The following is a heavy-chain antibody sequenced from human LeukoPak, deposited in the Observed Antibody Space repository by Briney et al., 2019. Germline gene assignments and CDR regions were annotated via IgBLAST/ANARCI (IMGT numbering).Heavy chain of an antibody. CDR3: ATHGAVAANFDY. V-gene: IGHV4-39*01. CDR2: IYYSGST. CDR1: GGSISSSSYY. J-gene: IGHJ4*02. D-gene: IGHD6-19*01. Sequence: SETLSLTCTVSGGSISSSSYYWGGFRHPPGRGLGWIGSIYYSGSTYYNPSLKSRVTISVDTSKNQFPLKLSSVTAADTAVYYCATHGAVAANFDYWGQGTLVTVSS.